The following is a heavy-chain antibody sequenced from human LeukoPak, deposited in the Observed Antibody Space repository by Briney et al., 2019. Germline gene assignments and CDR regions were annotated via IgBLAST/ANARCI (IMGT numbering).Heavy chain of an antibody. CDR3: ATEIDYYGSGNSGLADY. J-gene: IGHJ4*02. CDR2: IKSNTDGGTT. Sequence: GGSLRLSCAASGFTFSSYGMHWVRQAPGKGLEWVGRIKSNTDGGTTDYAAPVKGRFTISRDESKNEVYLQMNSLKTEDTGLYYCATEIDYYGSGNSGLADYWGQGTLVTVSS. V-gene: IGHV3-15*01. CDR1: GFTFSSYG. D-gene: IGHD3-10*01.